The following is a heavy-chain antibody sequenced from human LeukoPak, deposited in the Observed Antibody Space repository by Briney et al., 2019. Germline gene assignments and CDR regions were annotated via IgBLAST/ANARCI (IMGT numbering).Heavy chain of an antibody. CDR2: MNPNSGNT. V-gene: IGHV1-8*01. J-gene: IGHJ6*03. CDR3: AREVESGYDYYYYYYMDV. CDR1: GYTFTSYD. Sequence: ASVKVSCKASGYTFTSYDINWVRQATGQGLEWMGWMNPNSGNTGYAQKFRGRVTMTRNTSISTAYMELSSLRSEDTAVYYCAREVESGYDYYYYYYMDVWGKGTTVTVSS. D-gene: IGHD5-12*01.